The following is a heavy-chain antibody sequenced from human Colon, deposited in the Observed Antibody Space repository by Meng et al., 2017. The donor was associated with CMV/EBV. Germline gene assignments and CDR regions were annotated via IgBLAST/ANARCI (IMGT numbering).Heavy chain of an antibody. CDR2: INGVGDTT. J-gene: IGHJ4*02. Sequence: GESLKISCAASGFTFNRNSMSWVRQAPGKGLEWVSGINGVGDTTYYADSVKGRFTISRDNSKNTLYLRMIDLRDEDTAMYYCAKDRAYCGSFSCSPNYFDGWGQGNLVTVSS. CDR1: GFTFNRNS. CDR3: AKDRAYCGSFSCSPNYFDG. V-gene: IGHV3-23*01. D-gene: IGHD2-21*01.